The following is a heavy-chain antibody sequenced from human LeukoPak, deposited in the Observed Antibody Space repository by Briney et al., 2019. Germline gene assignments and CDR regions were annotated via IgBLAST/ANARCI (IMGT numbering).Heavy chain of an antibody. CDR1: GYSFTGHH. D-gene: IGHD5-24*01. J-gene: IGHJ4*02. CDR2: INPNSGGT. Sequence: ASVNVSCKASGYSFTGHHLYWVRQAPGQGLEWLGWINPNSGGTNYAQKFQGRVTMTRDTSISTAYMELSRLRSDDTAVYYCAREGWAVEMATNFDYWGQGTLVTVSS. CDR3: AREGWAVEMATNFDY. V-gene: IGHV1-2*02.